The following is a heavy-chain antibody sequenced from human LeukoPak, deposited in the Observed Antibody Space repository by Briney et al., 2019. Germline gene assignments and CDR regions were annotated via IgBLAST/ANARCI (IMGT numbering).Heavy chain of an antibody. CDR3: ASMGANGFDM. Sequence: ASVKVSCKASGYTFTGYYMHWVRQAPGQGLEWMGWINPNSGDTNYAQKLQGRVTMTRDMSISTAYMELSRLRSEDTAVYYCASMGANGFDMWGQGTTVTVSS. D-gene: IGHD3-16*01. V-gene: IGHV1-2*02. CDR2: INPNSGDT. CDR1: GYTFTGYY. J-gene: IGHJ3*02.